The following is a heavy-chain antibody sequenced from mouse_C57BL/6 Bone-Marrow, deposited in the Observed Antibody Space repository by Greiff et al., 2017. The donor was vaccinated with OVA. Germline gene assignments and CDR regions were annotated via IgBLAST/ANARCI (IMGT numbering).Heavy chain of an antibody. Sequence: EVQLQQSGAELVKPGASVKLSCTASGFNIKDYYMPWVQQRTEKGLEWIGRIDPEDGATKYAPKFPGKATITADTSSNTVYLQISHLTSEDTTVYYCARSGGYISIWYFDYWGTGTTVTVSS. CDR1: GFNIKDYY. J-gene: IGHJ1*03. D-gene: IGHD1-1*02. CDR2: IDPEDGAT. V-gene: IGHV14-2*01. CDR3: ARSGGYISIWYFDY.